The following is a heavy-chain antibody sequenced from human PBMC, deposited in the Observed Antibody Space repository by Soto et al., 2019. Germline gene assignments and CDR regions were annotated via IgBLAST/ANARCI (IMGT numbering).Heavy chain of an antibody. CDR3: AREKTAYYYDSSGYYGY. CDR1: GFTFSSYW. J-gene: IGHJ4*02. Sequence: PGGSLRLSCAASGFTFSSYWMSWVRQAPGKGLEWVANIKQDGSEKYYVDSVKGRFTISRDNAKNPLYLQMNSLRAEDTAVYYCAREKTAYYYDSSGYYGYWGQGTLVTVSS. V-gene: IGHV3-7*03. D-gene: IGHD3-22*01. CDR2: IKQDGSEK.